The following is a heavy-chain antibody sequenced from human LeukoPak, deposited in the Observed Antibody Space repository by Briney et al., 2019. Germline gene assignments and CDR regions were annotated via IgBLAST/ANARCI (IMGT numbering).Heavy chain of an antibody. CDR2: ISYDGSNK. V-gene: IGHV3-30*18. CDR3: AKAQGSGWYQWFDP. Sequence: GGSLRLSCAASGFTFSSYGMYWVRQAPGKGLEWVAVISYDGSNKYYADSVKGRFTISRDNSKNTLYLQMNSLRAEDTAVYYCAKAQGSGWYQWFDPWGQGTLVTVSS. CDR1: GFTFSSYG. J-gene: IGHJ5*02. D-gene: IGHD6-19*01.